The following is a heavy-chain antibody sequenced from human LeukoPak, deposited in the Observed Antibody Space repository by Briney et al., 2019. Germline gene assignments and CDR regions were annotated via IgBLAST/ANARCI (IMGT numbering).Heavy chain of an antibody. Sequence: SETLSLTCAVYGGSFSDYYWTRIRQPPGKGLEWIGEINPSGGTKYNPALKSRVSISVNTSNNQFSLKMTSVTAADTAIYYCARGIRGWIGFDPWGQGTLVTVSS. CDR2: INPSGGT. J-gene: IGHJ5*02. CDR3: ARGIRGWIGFDP. V-gene: IGHV4-34*01. CDR1: GGSFSDYY. D-gene: IGHD6-19*01.